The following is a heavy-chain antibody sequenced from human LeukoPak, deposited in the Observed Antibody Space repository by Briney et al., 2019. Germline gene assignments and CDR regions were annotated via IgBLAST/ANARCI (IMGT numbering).Heavy chain of an antibody. V-gene: IGHV4-61*01. CDR3: ARTTYYYGSGSYGY. CDR2: IYYSGST. Sequence: SETLSLTCTVSGGSVSSGSHYWSWIRQPPGKGLEWIGYIYYSGSTNYNPSLKSRVTISVDTSKNQFSLKLSSVTAADTAVYYCARTTYYYGSGSYGYWGQGTLVTVSS. D-gene: IGHD3-10*01. J-gene: IGHJ4*02. CDR1: GGSVSSGSHY.